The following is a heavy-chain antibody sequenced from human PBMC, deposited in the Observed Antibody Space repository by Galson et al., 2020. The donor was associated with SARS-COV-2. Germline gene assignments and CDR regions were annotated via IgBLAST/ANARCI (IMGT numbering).Heavy chain of an antibody. CDR1: GGSISSDGSS. V-gene: IGHV4-30-2*01. CDR3: ARDSWTGYEGIDP. J-gene: IGHJ5*02. CDR2: ISHSGTT. D-gene: IGHD3-3*01. Sequence: ASETLSLTCAVSGGSISSDGSSWSWIRQPPGKGLEWIGYISHSGTTNYNPSLKSRVTISVDRSKNQFSLRLNSVTAADTAVYYCARDSWTGYEGIDPWGQGTLVTVSS.